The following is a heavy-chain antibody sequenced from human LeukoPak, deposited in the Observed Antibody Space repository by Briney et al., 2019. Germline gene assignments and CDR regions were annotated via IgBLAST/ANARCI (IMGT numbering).Heavy chain of an antibody. CDR1: GGSISSGGYY. CDR2: IYYSGST. J-gene: IGHJ4*02. Sequence: PSETLSLTCTVSGGSISSGGYYWSWIRQHPGKGLEWIAYIYYSGSTYYNPSLKSRVTISVDTSKNQFSLKLSSVTAADTAVYYCARADYSSSWFLDYWSQGTLVTVSS. V-gene: IGHV4-31*03. CDR3: ARADYSSSWFLDY. D-gene: IGHD6-13*01.